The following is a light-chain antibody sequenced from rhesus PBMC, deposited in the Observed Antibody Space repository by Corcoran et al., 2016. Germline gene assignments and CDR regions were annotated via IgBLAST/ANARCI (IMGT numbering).Light chain of an antibody. CDR2: SAS. V-gene: IGKV1-44*03. CDR3: RQHNSHPLT. Sequence: DIQMTQSPSSLSASVGDRVTITCRASQTISSYLAWYQQKLGKVPKHLIYSASTLQSGVPSRFSGRGYGTEFTLTISSLQPEDFATYYCRQHNSHPLTFGGGTKVELK. CDR1: QTISSY. J-gene: IGKJ4*01.